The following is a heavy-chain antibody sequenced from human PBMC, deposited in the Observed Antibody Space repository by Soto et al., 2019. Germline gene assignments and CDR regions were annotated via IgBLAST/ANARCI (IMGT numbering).Heavy chain of an antibody. J-gene: IGHJ6*03. CDR3: AHFNSCYNNYFIDV. CDR2: IYWDYDK. Sequence: QITLKESGPTLAQPTQTLTLTCTFSGFSLSTSGVGVGWIRQPPGKALEWLALIYWDYDKRYRPSLKSRLTITKHTSKTHVLLTLTNMDPVDTAPYYCAHFNSCYNNYFIDVWGKGATVTVSS. V-gene: IGHV2-5*02. D-gene: IGHD2-2*01. CDR1: GFSLSTSGVG.